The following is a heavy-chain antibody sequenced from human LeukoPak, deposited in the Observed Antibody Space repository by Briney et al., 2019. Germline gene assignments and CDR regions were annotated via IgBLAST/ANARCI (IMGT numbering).Heavy chain of an antibody. J-gene: IGHJ4*02. CDR3: ATGDYGGIYFDF. CDR1: GYSLSELS. V-gene: IGHV1-24*01. Sequence: GASVKVSCKVSGYSLSELSVHWVRQAPGIGLEWMGGFTPEHGETTYAQNFHGRVTMTEDTSTGTAYMELSSLRSDDTAMYCCATGDYGGIYFDFWGRGTLVTVSP. CDR2: FTPEHGET. D-gene: IGHD4-23*01.